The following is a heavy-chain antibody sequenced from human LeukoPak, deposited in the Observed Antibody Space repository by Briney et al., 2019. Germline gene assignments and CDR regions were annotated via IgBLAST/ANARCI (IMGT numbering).Heavy chain of an antibody. CDR2: ISSSSSYI. V-gene: IGHV3-21*01. Sequence: PRGSLRLSCAASGFTFSSYSMNWVRQAPGKGLEWVSSISSSSSYIYYADSVKGRFTISRDNAKNSLYLQMNSLRAEDTAVYYCAREPYSSSWYPFDYWGQGTLVTVSS. CDR1: GFTFSSYS. J-gene: IGHJ4*02. CDR3: AREPYSSSWYPFDY. D-gene: IGHD6-13*01.